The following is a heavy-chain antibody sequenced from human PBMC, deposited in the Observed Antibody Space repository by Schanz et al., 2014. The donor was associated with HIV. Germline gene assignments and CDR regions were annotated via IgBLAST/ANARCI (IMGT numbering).Heavy chain of an antibody. Sequence: QVQLVQSGAEVKKPGASVKVSCKASGYTFSSYSLSWVRQAPGQGLEWMGWISAYNGHPHYGQKFQGRFTMTSDTSTSTAYMDLSSLRSEDTAVYYCARRRSEIVPAAIVLHYYYGFDVWGQGTTVTVS. D-gene: IGHD2-2*02. CDR3: ARRRSEIVPAAIVLHYYYGFDV. V-gene: IGHV1-18*01. CDR1: GYTFSSYS. CDR2: ISAYNGHP. J-gene: IGHJ6*02.